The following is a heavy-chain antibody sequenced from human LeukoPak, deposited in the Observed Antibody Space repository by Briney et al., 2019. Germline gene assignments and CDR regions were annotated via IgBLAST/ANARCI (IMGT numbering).Heavy chain of an antibody. J-gene: IGHJ4*02. CDR1: GYTFTTYA. D-gene: IGHD5-18*01. CDR2: INTNTGNP. CDR3: ARDERYSYGSGYRRYFDY. V-gene: IGHV7-4-1*02. Sequence: ASVNVSCKSSGYTFTTYAMNWVRQAPGQGFEWMGWINTNTGNPTYAQGFTGRFVFSLDTSVSTAYLRISTLKAEDTAVYYCARDERYSYGSGYRRYFDYWGQGTLVTVSS.